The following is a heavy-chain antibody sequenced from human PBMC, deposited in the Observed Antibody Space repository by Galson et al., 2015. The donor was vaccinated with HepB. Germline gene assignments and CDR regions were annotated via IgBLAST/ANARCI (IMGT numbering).Heavy chain of an antibody. CDR3: ASTVARLGPSRGDYMDV. CDR2: INPNSGGT. D-gene: IGHD6-19*01. J-gene: IGHJ6*03. CDR1: GYTFTGYY. V-gene: IGHV1-2*06. Sequence: SVKASCKASGYTFTGYYMHWVRQAPGQGLEWMGRINPNSGGTNYAQKFQGRVTMTRDTSISTAYMELSRLRSDDTAVYYCASTVARLGPSRGDYMDVWGKGTTVTVSS.